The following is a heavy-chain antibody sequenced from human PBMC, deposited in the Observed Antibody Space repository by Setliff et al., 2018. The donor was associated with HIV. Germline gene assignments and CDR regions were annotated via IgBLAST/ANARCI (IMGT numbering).Heavy chain of an antibody. CDR3: TRQSPVAGSGAFDI. D-gene: IGHD6-19*01. Sequence: NPSETLSLTCTVSGDSISSGGYYWSWIRQPAGQGLEWIGRIYTSGNTNYNPSTNYNPSLKSRITISLETSRNQFSLRVTSVTATDTAVYYCTRQSPVAGSGAFDIWGQGTMVTVS. CDR1: GDSISSGGYY. CDR2: IYTSGNTNYNPST. V-gene: IGHV4-61*02. J-gene: IGHJ3*02.